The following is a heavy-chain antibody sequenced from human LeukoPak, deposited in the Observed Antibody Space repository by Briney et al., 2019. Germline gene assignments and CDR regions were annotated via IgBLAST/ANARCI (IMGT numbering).Heavy chain of an antibody. D-gene: IGHD6-13*01. J-gene: IGHJ4*02. CDR1: GYSFTTYW. V-gene: IGHV5-51*01. Sequence: GESLKISCKGSGYSFTTYWIGWVRQMPGKGLEWMGIIYPGDSDTRYSPSFQGQVTNSADKSINTAYLQWSSLKASDTAMYYCATTETGYSSSWYPPFDYWGQGTLVTVSS. CDR3: ATTETGYSSSWYPPFDY. CDR2: IYPGDSDT.